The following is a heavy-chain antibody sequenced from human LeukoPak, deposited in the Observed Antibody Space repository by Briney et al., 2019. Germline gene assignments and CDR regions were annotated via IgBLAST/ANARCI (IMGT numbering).Heavy chain of an antibody. V-gene: IGHV3-9*01. Sequence: GGSLRLSCAASGFTFDDYAMHWVRQAPGKGLEWVLGISWNSGGIGYADSVKGRFTISRDNAKNSLYLQMNSLRAEDTALYYCAKANRGYSYGDAFDIWGQGTMVTVSS. CDR2: ISWNSGGI. CDR3: AKANRGYSYGDAFDI. J-gene: IGHJ3*02. D-gene: IGHD5-18*01. CDR1: GFTFDDYA.